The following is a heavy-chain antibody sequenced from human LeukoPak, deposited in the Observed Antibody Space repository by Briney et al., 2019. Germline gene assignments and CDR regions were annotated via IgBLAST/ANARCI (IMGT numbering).Heavy chain of an antibody. Sequence: PGGSLRLSCAASGITFSNAWMSWVRRAPGKGLEWVGRIKSKTDGGTTDYAAPVKGRFTISRDGSKNTLYLQMNSLKTEDTAVYYCTTIYDSSGYCVYWGQGNLVTVSS. J-gene: IGHJ4*02. CDR1: GITFSNAW. D-gene: IGHD3-22*01. CDR3: TTIYDSSGYCVY. CDR2: IKSKTDGGTT. V-gene: IGHV3-15*01.